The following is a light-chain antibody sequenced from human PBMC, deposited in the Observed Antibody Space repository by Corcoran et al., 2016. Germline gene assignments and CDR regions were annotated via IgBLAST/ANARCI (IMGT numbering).Light chain of an antibody. CDR1: QSVSNY. CDR3: LQSYSSPYT. CDR2: YAN. V-gene: IGKV1-39*01. Sequence: DIQLTQPASASASVGDTVKISCRASQSVSNYLSWYQQKPGKAPQLLIYYANRLASGVPSRFSGSGSGTDFTLTISSLQPQDFATYYCLQSYSSPYTFGAGTKLEIK. J-gene: IGKJ4*02.